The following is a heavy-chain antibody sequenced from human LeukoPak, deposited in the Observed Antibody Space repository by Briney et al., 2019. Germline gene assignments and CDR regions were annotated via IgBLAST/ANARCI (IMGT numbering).Heavy chain of an antibody. CDR1: GFTFSSYS. J-gene: IGHJ4*02. V-gene: IGHV3-48*01. CDR3: ERGYVSGSYYG. D-gene: IGHD3-10*01. Sequence: PGGSLRLSCAASGFTFSSYSMNWVREAPGKGLEWVSYISSSSSTIYYADSVKGRFTISRDNAKNSLYLQRNSLRAEDTAVYYCERGYVSGSYYGWRQGTLVTVSS. CDR2: ISSSSSTI.